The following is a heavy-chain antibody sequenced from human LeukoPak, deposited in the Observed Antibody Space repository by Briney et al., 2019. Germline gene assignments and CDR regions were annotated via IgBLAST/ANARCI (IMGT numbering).Heavy chain of an antibody. J-gene: IGHJ4*02. V-gene: IGHV4-34*01. Sequence: SRVTISEDKSKNQFSLKLSSVTAADTAVYYCARMPRSYYYDSSGYYAFDYWGQGTLVTVSS. CDR3: ARMPRSYYYDSSGYYAFDY. D-gene: IGHD3-22*01.